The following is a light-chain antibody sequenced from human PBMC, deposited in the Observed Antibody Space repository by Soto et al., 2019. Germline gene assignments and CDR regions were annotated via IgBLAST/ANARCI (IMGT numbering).Light chain of an antibody. J-gene: IGKJ5*01. V-gene: IGKV1-39*01. CDR2: AAS. Sequence: DIQMTQSPSSLSASVGDRVSITCRASQSISSYLNWLQQKPGEAPNLLIYAASSLHSGVPSRFSGSGSGTDFILTISSLQPEDFATYYCQQSYDHPVTFGQGTRLEMK. CDR1: QSISSY. CDR3: QQSYDHPVT.